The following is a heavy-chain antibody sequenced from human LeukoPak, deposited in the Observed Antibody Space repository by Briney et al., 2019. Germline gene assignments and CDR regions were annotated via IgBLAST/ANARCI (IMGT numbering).Heavy chain of an antibody. CDR2: IYTSGST. CDR1: GGSISSDSYY. CDR3: ARVQYCSSTSCYGDWFDP. D-gene: IGHD2-2*01. V-gene: IGHV4-61*02. Sequence: SETLSLTCTVSGGSISSDSYYWSWIRQPAGKGLEWIGRIYTSGSTNYNPSLKSRVTISVDTSKNQFSLKLSSVTAADTAVYYCARVQYCSSTSCYGDWFDPWGQGTLVTVSS. J-gene: IGHJ5*02.